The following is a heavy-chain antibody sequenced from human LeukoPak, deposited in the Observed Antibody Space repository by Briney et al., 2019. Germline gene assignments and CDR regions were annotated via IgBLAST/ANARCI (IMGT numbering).Heavy chain of an antibody. V-gene: IGHV6-1*01. D-gene: IGHD3-22*01. CDR2: TYYRSKWYN. CDR3: AREAYYYDSSGYPSPSGFDY. J-gene: IGHJ4*02. Sequence: SQTLSLTCAISGDSVSSNSAAWNWLRHSPSRGLEWLGRTYYRSKWYNDDAVSVKSRITINPGTPTNQFSLQLNSVTPEDTAVYYCAREAYYYDSSGYPSPSGFDYWGQGTLVTVSS. CDR1: GDSVSSNSAA.